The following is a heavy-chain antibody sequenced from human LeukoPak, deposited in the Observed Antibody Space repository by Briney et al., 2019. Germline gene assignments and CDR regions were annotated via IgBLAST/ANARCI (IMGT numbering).Heavy chain of an antibody. J-gene: IGHJ5*02. CDR1: GYTFTGYY. D-gene: IGHD2-21*02. Sequence: GASVKVSCKVSGYTFTGYYMHWVRQAPGQGLEWMGRINPNSGGTNYAQKFQGRVTMTRDTSISTAYMELSRLRSDDTAVYYCARDPYCGGDCYLASWGQGTLVTVSS. CDR3: ARDPYCGGDCYLAS. CDR2: INPNSGGT. V-gene: IGHV1-2*06.